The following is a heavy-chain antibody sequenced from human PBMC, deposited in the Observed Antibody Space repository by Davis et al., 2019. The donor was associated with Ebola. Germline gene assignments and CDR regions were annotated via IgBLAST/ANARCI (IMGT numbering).Heavy chain of an antibody. J-gene: IGHJ4*02. D-gene: IGHD5-12*01. Sequence: ASVKVSCKASGYTFTAYHMHWVRQAPGQGLEWMGRMNPNSGGTNYAQKFQGRVTITRDTSASTAYMELSSLRSEDTAVYYCARVGRADSGYDYFDYWGQGTLVTVSS. CDR1: GYTFTAYH. CDR2: MNPNSGGT. CDR3: ARVGRADSGYDYFDY. V-gene: IGHV1-2*06.